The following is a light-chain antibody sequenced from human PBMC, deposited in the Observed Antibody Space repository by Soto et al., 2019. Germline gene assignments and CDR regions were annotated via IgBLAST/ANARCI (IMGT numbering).Light chain of an antibody. V-gene: IGKV3-20*01. CDR2: GAS. J-gene: IGKJ1*01. Sequence: IVLTQSPGTLSLSPGARDPLSWRASQSVTTQLAWYQQKPGQAPRLIIHGASSRATGVPDRITGSGSGTDFTLSISRLEPEDFAVYYCQQYGGSTRTFGQGTKVDIK. CDR3: QQYGGSTRT. CDR1: QSVTTQ.